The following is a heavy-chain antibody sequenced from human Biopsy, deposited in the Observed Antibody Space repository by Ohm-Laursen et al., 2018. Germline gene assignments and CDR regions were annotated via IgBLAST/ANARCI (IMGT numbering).Heavy chain of an antibody. D-gene: IGHD3/OR15-3a*01. J-gene: IGHJ6*02. V-gene: IGHV3-21*01. Sequence: SLRLSCTASGFTFTNYTLTWVRQAPGRGLEWVSSISSTSDYIYYADSVKGRFTISRDSAKNSLYLQMNSVRAKDTAVYYCARDYDFWSGYYDYQQSGMDVWGQGTTVTVSS. CDR1: GFTFTNYT. CDR3: ARDYDFWSGYYDYQQSGMDV. CDR2: ISSTSDYI.